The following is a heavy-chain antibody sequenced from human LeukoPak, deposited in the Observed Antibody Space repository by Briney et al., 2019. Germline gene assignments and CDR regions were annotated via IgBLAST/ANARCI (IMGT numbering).Heavy chain of an antibody. CDR1: GGSISSGGYY. CDR3: AREVSSGGYDVFDI. D-gene: IGHD5-12*01. V-gene: IGHV4-31*03. CDR2: IYYSGST. J-gene: IGHJ3*02. Sequence: SETLSLTCTVSGGSISSGGYYWSWIRQHPGKGLEWIGYIYYSGSTYYNPSLKSRVTISVDTSKNQFSLKLSSVTAADTAVYYCAREVSSGGYDVFDIWGQGTMVTVSS.